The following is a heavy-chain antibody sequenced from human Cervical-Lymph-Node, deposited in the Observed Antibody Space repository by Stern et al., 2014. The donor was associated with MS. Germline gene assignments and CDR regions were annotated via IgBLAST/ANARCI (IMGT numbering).Heavy chain of an antibody. CDR3: ARDHQPEVMGVACDY. V-gene: IGHV3-30*04. CDR1: GFTFSTYA. CDR2: ISYDGSNK. J-gene: IGHJ4*02. D-gene: IGHD2-2*01. Sequence: VQLEESGGGVVQPGRSLRLSCAASGFTFSTYAMHWVRQAPGKGLEWVAVISYDGSNKYYADSVKGRFTISRDNFKNTLYLQMNSLRAEDTAVYYCARDHQPEVMGVACDYWGQGTLVTVYS.